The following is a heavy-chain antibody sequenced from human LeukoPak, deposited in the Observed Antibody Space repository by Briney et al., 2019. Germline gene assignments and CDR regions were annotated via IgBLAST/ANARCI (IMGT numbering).Heavy chain of an antibody. CDR3: VKGGSSGYRWFDP. CDR2: VIDNGGFT. Sequence: GGSLRLSCAASGFTFSSYAITWVRQAPGKGLEWVSTVIDNGGFTYYADSVKGRFTISRDNSKNTLYLQMNSLRAEDTAVYYCVKGGSSGYRWFDPRGQGTLVTVSS. CDR1: GFTFSSYA. V-gene: IGHV3-23*01. D-gene: IGHD3-22*01. J-gene: IGHJ5*02.